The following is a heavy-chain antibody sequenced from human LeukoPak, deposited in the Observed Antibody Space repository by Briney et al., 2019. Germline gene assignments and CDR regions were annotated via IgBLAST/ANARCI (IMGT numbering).Heavy chain of an antibody. CDR2: INPSGGST. V-gene: IGHV1-46*01. CDR3: ARDPWYYYDSSGYLSAEYFQH. D-gene: IGHD3-22*01. J-gene: IGHJ1*01. CDR1: GYTFTSYY. Sequence: GASVKVSCKASGYTFTSYYMHWVRQALGQGLEWMGIINPSGGSTSYAQKLQGRVTMTTDTSTSTAYMELRSLRSDDTAVYYCARDPWYYYDSSGYLSAEYFQHWGQGTLVTVSS.